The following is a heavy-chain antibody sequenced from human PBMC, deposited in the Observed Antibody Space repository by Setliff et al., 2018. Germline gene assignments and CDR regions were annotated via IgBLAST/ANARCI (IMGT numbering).Heavy chain of an antibody. J-gene: IGHJ6*03. CDR2: IYYSGST. D-gene: IGHD6-6*01. CDR1: GGSISSSSYY. CDR3: ARMAVRVASRPSSPLEYYYYMDF. Sequence: SETLSLTCTVSGGSISSSSYYWGWIRQPPGKGLEWIGSIYYSGSTYYNPSLKSRVTISVDTSKSHFSLRLSSVTAADTAVYYCARMAVRVASRPSSPLEYYYYMDFWGKGATVTVSS. V-gene: IGHV4-39*02.